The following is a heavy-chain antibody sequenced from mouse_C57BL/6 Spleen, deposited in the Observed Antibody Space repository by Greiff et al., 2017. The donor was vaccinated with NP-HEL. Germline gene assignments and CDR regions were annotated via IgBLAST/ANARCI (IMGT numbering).Heavy chain of an antibody. CDR2: IDPSDSYT. V-gene: IGHV1-50*01. CDR3: AIWPRVAY. Sequence: QVQLKQPGAELVKPGASVKLSCKASGYTFTSYWMQWVKQRPGQGLEWIGEIDPSDSYTNYNQKFKGKATLTVDTSSSTAYMQLSSLTSEDSAVYYCAIWPRVAYWGQGTLVTVSA. J-gene: IGHJ3*01. D-gene: IGHD1-1*02. CDR1: GYTFTSYW.